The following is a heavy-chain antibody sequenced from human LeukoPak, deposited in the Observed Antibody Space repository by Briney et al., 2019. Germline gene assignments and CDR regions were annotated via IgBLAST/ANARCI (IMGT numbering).Heavy chain of an antibody. CDR3: ARDREGDYIWGSYRPDWFDP. V-gene: IGHV3-21*01. J-gene: IGHJ5*02. CDR2: ITSSSSYI. Sequence: GGSLRLSCEASGFTFSSYTMNWVRQAPGKGLEWVSSITSSSSYICYADSVKGRFTISRDNARNSLYLQMNSLRAEDTAVYYCARDREGDYIWGSYRPDWFDPWGQGTLVTVSS. D-gene: IGHD3-16*02. CDR1: GFTFSSYT.